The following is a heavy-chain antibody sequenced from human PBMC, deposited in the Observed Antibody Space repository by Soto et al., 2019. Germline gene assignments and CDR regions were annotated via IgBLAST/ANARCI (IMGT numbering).Heavy chain of an antibody. D-gene: IGHD2-2*01. Sequence: PGGSLRLSCIGSGLSISNYGMHWVRQAPGKGLEWVAVISYDGSNKYYADSVKGRFTISRDNSKNTLYLQMNSLRAEDTAVYYCAKALAGKYCSSTSCYHDYWGQGTLVTVSS. CDR1: GLSISNYG. J-gene: IGHJ4*02. CDR3: AKALAGKYCSSTSCYHDY. CDR2: ISYDGSNK. V-gene: IGHV3-30*18.